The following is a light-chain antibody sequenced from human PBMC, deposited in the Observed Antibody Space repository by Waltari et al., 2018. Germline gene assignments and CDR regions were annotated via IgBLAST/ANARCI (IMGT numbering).Light chain of an antibody. CDR3: SSYTSLTTLV. J-gene: IGLJ2*01. V-gene: IGLV2-14*01. CDR1: SRDIGGYNS. Sequence: QSALTQPASVSGAPGQSITISCTGTSRDIGGYNSSSWYQPHPGNAPKPLIYEVSNRPSGVSDRFSGSKSGKTASLTISGLQAGDEAVYYCSSYTSLTTLVFGGGTKLTVL. CDR2: EVS.